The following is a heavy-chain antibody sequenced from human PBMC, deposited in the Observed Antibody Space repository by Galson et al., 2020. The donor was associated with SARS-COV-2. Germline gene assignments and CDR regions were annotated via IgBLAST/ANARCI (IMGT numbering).Heavy chain of an antibody. D-gene: IGHD4-17*01. CDR2: ISHSGGT. J-gene: IGHJ3*02. CDR1: GISKNSGSYS. V-gene: IGHV4-30-2*01. CDR3: ARLHYGEYAPEAFDI. Sequence: SEPLSLTGAVPGISKNSGSYSWNWIRQPPGKGLEWLGYISHSGGTYYNPSLKSRVTISGDRSKNQFSLRLSSVTAADTAVYYCARLHYGEYAPEAFDIWGPGTRVTVAS.